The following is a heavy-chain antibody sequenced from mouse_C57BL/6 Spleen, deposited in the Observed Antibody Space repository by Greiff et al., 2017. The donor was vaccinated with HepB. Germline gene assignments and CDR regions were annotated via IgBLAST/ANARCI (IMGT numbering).Heavy chain of an antibody. V-gene: IGHV1-26*01. J-gene: IGHJ4*01. CDR2: INPNNGGT. CDR1: GYTFTDYY. CDR3: ARRRKRDAMDY. Sequence: EVQLQQSGPELVKPGASVKISCKASGYTFTDYYMNWVKQSHGKSLKWIGDINPNNGGTSYNQKFKGKATLTVDKSSSTAYMELRSLTSEDSAVYYCARRRKRDAMDYWGQGTSVTVSS.